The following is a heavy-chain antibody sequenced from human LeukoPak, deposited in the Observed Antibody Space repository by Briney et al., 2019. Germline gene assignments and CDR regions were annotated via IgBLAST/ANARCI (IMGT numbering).Heavy chain of an antibody. CDR2: ISSSGSTI. Sequence: GSLRLSCAASGFTFSSYEMNWVRQAPGKGLEWVSYISSSGSTIYYADSVKGRFTISRDNAKNSLYLQMNSLRAEDTAVYYCARDIYDSSGYLYFELWGRGTLVTVSS. CDR3: ARDIYDSSGYLYFEL. J-gene: IGHJ2*01. CDR1: GFTFSSYE. V-gene: IGHV3-48*03. D-gene: IGHD3-22*01.